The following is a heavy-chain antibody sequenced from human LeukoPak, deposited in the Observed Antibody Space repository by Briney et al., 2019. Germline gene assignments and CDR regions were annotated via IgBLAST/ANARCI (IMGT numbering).Heavy chain of an antibody. CDR3: ATEPANYYDSSGLNDY. D-gene: IGHD3-22*01. V-gene: IGHV1-46*01. J-gene: IGHJ4*02. Sequence: ASVTVSCKASGYTFTSYYMHWVRQAPGQGLEWMGIINPSGGSTSYAQKFQGRVTMTRDTSTSTVYMELTSLRSEDTAVYYCATEPANYYDSSGLNDYWGQGTLVTVSS. CDR2: INPSGGST. CDR1: GYTFTSYY.